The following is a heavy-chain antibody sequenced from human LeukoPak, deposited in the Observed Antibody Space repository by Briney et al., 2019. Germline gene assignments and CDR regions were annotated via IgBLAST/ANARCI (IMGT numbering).Heavy chain of an antibody. D-gene: IGHD6-19*01. CDR2: ISWSSGSI. Sequence: LSLTCTVSGGSISSYYWSWIRQPPGKGLEWVSGISWSSGSIGYADSVEGRFTISRDNAKNSLYLQMNSLRAEDTALYYCAKDTSRYSSGWLPFDYWGQGTLVTVSS. V-gene: IGHV3-9*01. CDR1: GGSISSYY. CDR3: AKDTSRYSSGWLPFDY. J-gene: IGHJ4*02.